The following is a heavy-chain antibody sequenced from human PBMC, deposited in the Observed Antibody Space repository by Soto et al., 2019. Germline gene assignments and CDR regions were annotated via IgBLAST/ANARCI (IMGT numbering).Heavy chain of an antibody. V-gene: IGHV3-7*01. CDR1: GFTFSSYW. CDR2: IKQDGSEK. D-gene: IGHD5-12*01. J-gene: IGHJ6*03. Sequence: GGSLRLSCAASGFTFSSYWMSWVRQAPGKGLEWVANIKQDGSEKYYVDSVKGRFTISRDNAKNSLYLQMNSLRAEDTAVYYCARERTQLEYSGYVDPPYYMDVWGKGTTVTVSS. CDR3: ARERTQLEYSGYVDPPYYMDV.